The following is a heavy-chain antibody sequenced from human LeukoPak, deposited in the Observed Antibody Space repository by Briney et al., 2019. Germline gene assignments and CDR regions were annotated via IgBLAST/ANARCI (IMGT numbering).Heavy chain of an antibody. CDR3: AKALDFWSGYYRYYFDY. CDR2: IYGGGST. D-gene: IGHD3-3*01. Sequence: GGSLRLSCAATGLSVSSNFMSWVRQAPGKGLEWVSVIYGGGSTYYADSVKGRFTISRDTPKNTLYLQMNSLRVEDTAVYYCAKALDFWSGYYRYYFDYWGQGTLVTVSS. V-gene: IGHV3-53*01. J-gene: IGHJ4*02. CDR1: GLSVSSNF.